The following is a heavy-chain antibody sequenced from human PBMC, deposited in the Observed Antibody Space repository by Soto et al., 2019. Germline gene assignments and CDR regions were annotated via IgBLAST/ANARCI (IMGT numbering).Heavy chain of an antibody. CDR1: GYSFTGYG. CDR3: ARRVIDTAMASDFDY. D-gene: IGHD5-18*01. J-gene: IGHJ4*02. Sequence: PGESMKISCKGSGYSFTGYGITWVRQMPGKGLEWMGRIDPSDSYTSYSPSFQGHVTISADKSISTAYLQWSSLKASDTAMYYCARRVIDTAMASDFDYWGQGTLVTVSS. V-gene: IGHV5-10-1*01. CDR2: IDPSDSYT.